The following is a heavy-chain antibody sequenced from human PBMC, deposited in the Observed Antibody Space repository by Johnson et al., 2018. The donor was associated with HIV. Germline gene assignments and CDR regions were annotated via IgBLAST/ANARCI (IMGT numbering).Heavy chain of an antibody. CDR3: ARGRDGYNADAFDI. V-gene: IGHV3-7*01. J-gene: IGHJ3*02. CDR1: GFTFSSYW. D-gene: IGHD5-24*01. Sequence: VQLMESGGGLVQPGGSLRLSCAASGFTFSSYWMSWVRQAPGKGLEWVANIKQDGSEKYYVDSVKGRFTISRDNAKSSLSLQMNSLRAEDTAVYYCARGRDGYNADAFDIWGQGTMVTVSS. CDR2: IKQDGSEK.